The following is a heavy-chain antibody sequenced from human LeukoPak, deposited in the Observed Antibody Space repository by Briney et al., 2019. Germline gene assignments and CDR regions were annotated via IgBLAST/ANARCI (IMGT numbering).Heavy chain of an antibody. Sequence: ASVKVSCKASGYTFTSYYIHWVRQAPGQGLEWMGVINPSGGSTNYPQMFRDGVTMTRDTSTSTVYMELSSLRSEDTAVYYCARGGSSWIIDYWGQGALVTVSS. CDR3: ARGGSSWIIDY. CDR2: INPSGGST. V-gene: IGHV1-46*01. CDR1: GYTFTSYY. J-gene: IGHJ4*02. D-gene: IGHD6-13*01.